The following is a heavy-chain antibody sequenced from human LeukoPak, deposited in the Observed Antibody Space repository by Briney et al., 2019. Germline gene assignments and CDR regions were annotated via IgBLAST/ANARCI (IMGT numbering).Heavy chain of an antibody. CDR3: ARAVRYCSGGRCYSDDAYDV. CDR2: IEPDGSEI. D-gene: IGHD2-15*01. V-gene: IGHV3-7*01. Sequence: GGSLRLSCAASGFSLNIYWMSWVRQAPGKGLEWVANIEPDGSEIFYVDSVKGRFTISRDNAKNSLHLQMNSLRAEDTAVYYCARAVRYCSGGRCYSDDAYDVWGQGTMVTVSS. CDR1: GFSLNIYW. J-gene: IGHJ3*01.